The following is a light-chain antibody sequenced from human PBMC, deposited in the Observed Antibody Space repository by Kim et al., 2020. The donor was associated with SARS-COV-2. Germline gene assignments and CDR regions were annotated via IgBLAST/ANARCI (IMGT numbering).Light chain of an antibody. CDR1: SLRSYY. Sequence: VALGQTVRITCQGDSLRSYYATWYQQKPGQAPIVVIYGKNNRPSGIPDRFSGSSSGNTASLTITGTQAGDEADYYCSSRDSNDNVVFGGGTKLTVL. V-gene: IGLV3-19*01. CDR3: SSRDSNDNVV. CDR2: GKN. J-gene: IGLJ2*01.